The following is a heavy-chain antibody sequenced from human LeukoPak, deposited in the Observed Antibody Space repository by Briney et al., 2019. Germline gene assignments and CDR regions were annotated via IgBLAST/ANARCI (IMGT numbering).Heavy chain of an antibody. CDR2: IYYSGCA. D-gene: IGHD3-10*01. CDR1: GGSVSSGSYY. V-gene: IGHV4-61*01. CDR3: ARAYYYGSGSMDF. Sequence: PSETLSLTCTVSGGSVSSGSYYWSWIRQPPGKGLEWIGYIYYSGCANYNPSLKSRVTISVDTSKNQFSLKLNSVTAADTAVYYCARAYYYGSGSMDFWGQGTLVTVSS. J-gene: IGHJ4*02.